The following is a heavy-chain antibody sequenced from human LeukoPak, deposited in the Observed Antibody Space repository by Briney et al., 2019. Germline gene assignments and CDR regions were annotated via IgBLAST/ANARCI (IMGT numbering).Heavy chain of an antibody. CDR3: ARSGLDSRYYFGMDV. D-gene: IGHD5-12*01. Sequence: SETLSLTCTVSGGSISSYYWIWIRQPPGGGLEGIGYVYYSGRTTSHPSLKRRVTISLETSKSPFSLKLRSVTAADTDVYYCARSGLDSRYYFGMDVWGQGTTVSVSS. CDR2: VYYSGRT. CDR1: GGSISSYY. V-gene: IGHV4-59*01. J-gene: IGHJ6*02.